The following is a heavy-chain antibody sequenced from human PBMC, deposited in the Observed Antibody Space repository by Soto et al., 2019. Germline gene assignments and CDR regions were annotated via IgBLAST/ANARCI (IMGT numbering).Heavy chain of an antibody. Sequence: QVQLVESGGGLVKPGGSLRLSCAASGFTFSDYYMSWIRQAPGKGLEWVSYISGSSSYTKYADSVKGRFTISRDNAKNSLYLQMNALRAEDTAVYYCARYFPTTSYFDYWGQGTLVTVSS. CDR1: GFTFSDYY. D-gene: IGHD4-4*01. CDR2: ISGSSSYT. V-gene: IGHV3-11*06. CDR3: ARYFPTTSYFDY. J-gene: IGHJ4*02.